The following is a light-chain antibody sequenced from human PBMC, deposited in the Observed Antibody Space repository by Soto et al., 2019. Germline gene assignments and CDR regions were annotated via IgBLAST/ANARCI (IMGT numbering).Light chain of an antibody. CDR2: GAS. Sequence: EIVMTQSPATLSVSPGERASLSCRASQSVSSNLAWYQQKPGQAPRLLIHGASTRATGIPGRFSGSGSGTDFTLTISSLQPEDFATYYCQQSYSTPITLGQGTRLEIK. V-gene: IGKV3-15*01. J-gene: IGKJ5*01. CDR1: QSVSSN. CDR3: QQSYSTPIT.